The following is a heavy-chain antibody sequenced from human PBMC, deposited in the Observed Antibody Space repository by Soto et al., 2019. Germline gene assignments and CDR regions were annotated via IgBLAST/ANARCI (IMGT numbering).Heavy chain of an antibody. V-gene: IGHV2-70*01. CDR2: IDWDDDK. CDR1: GFSRSTSGMC. Sequence: SGATRVNPTQTLTLTCTFSGFSRSTSGMCVSWIRQPPGKALEWLALIDWDDDKYYSTSLKTRLTISKDTSKNQVVLTMTNMDPVGTATYYCARIVETAGYYYGMDVWGQGXTVTVYS. D-gene: IGHD2-21*02. CDR3: ARIVETAGYYYGMDV. J-gene: IGHJ6*02.